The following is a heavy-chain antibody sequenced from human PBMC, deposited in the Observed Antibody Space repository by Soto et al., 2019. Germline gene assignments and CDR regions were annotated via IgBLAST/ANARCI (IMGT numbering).Heavy chain of an antibody. CDR3: ARDEQWLSPSPY. D-gene: IGHD6-19*01. CDR1: GFTFSSYA. CDR2: ISSNGGST. Sequence: PGGSLRLSCAASGFTFSSYAMHWVRQAPGKGLEYVSAISSNGGSTYYANSVKGRFTISRDNSKNTLYLQMGSLRAEDMAVYYCARDEQWLSPSPYWGQGTLVTVSS. V-gene: IGHV3-64*01. J-gene: IGHJ4*02.